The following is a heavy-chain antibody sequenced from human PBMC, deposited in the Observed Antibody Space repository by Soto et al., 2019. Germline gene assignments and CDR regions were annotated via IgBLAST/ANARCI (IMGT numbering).Heavy chain of an antibody. Sequence: QVQLVESGGGVVQPGRSLRLSCAASGFTFSSYGMHWVRQAPGKGLEWVAVIPYDGSNKYYADSVKGRFTISKDNSKNTLYLQMNSLRAEDTAVYYCAKVRAPQDSSGYYYYGMDVWGQGTTVTVSS. CDR3: AKVRAPQDSSGYYYYGMDV. V-gene: IGHV3-30*18. D-gene: IGHD3-22*01. CDR1: GFTFSSYG. J-gene: IGHJ6*02. CDR2: IPYDGSNK.